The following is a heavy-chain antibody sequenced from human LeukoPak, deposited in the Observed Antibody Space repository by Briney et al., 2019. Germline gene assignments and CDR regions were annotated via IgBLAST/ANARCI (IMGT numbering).Heavy chain of an antibody. CDR1: GYTFTGYY. D-gene: IGHD3-16*02. CDR2: INPSGGST. Sequence: ASVKVSCKASGYTFTGYYMHCVRQAPGQGLEWMGIINPSGGSTSYAQKFQGRVTMTRDTSTSTVYMELRSLRSDDTAVYYCARENLRLGELSSNDYWGQGTLVTVSS. CDR3: ARENLRLGELSSNDY. J-gene: IGHJ4*02. V-gene: IGHV1-46*01.